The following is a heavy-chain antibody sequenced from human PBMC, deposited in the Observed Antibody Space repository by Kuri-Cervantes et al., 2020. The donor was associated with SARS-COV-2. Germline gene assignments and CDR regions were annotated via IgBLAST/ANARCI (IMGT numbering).Heavy chain of an antibody. J-gene: IGHJ3*02. Sequence: GGSLRLSCVASGFTFSSYAIHCVRQAPGKGLEWVAVTSDDGKKKYYADSVKGRFTISRDNAKNSLYLQMNSLRAEDTAVYYCARELVVRAAIYVFDIWSQGTMVTVSS. V-gene: IGHV3-30*04. CDR2: TSDDGKKK. CDR3: ARELVVRAAIYVFDI. CDR1: GFTFSSYA. D-gene: IGHD2-2*02.